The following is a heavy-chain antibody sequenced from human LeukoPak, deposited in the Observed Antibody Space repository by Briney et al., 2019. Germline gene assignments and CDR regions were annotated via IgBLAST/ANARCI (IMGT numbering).Heavy chain of an antibody. CDR3: AKGGCNWNYDNWFDP. V-gene: IGHV1-2*02. J-gene: IGHJ5*02. CDR2: INPNSGGT. D-gene: IGHD1-7*01. Sequence: GASVKVSCKSSGYTFTGYYMHWVRQAPGQGLEWMGWINPNSGGTNYAQKFQGRVTMTRDTSISTAYMELSRLRSDDTAVYYCAKGGCNWNYDNWFDPWGQGTLVTVSS. CDR1: GYTFTGYY.